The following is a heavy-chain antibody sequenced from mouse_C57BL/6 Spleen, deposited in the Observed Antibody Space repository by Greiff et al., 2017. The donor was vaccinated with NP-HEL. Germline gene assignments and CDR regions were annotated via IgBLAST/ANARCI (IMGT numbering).Heavy chain of an antibody. V-gene: IGHV1-47*01. J-gene: IGHJ4*01. Sequence: QVHVKQSGAELVKPGASVKMSCKASGYTFTTYPIEWMKQNHGKSLEWIGNFHPYNDDTKYNEKFKGKATLTVEKSSSTVYLELSRLTSDDSAVYYWARRSNYPYAMDYWGQGTSVTVSS. CDR2: FHPYNDDT. CDR3: ARRSNYPYAMDY. CDR1: GYTFTTYP. D-gene: IGHD2-5*01.